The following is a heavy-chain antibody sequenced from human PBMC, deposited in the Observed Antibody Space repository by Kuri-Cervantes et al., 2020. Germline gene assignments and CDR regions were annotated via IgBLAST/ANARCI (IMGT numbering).Heavy chain of an antibody. V-gene: IGHV3-33*01. CDR1: GFTFSSYG. CDR3: ARDSGNYDFWSGFPASLGGWFDP. Sequence: GESLKISCAATGFTFSSYGMHWVRQAPGKGLEWVAVIWYDGSNKYYADSVKGRFTISRDNSKNTLYLQMNNLRAEDTAVYYCARDSGNYDFWSGFPASLGGWFDPWGQGTLVTVSS. D-gene: IGHD3-3*01. J-gene: IGHJ5*02. CDR2: IWYDGSNK.